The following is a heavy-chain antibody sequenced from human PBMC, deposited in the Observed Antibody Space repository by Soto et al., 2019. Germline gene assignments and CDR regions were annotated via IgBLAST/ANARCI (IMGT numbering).Heavy chain of an antibody. CDR1: GGTFSSYA. Sequence: ASVKVSCKASGGTFSSYAISWVRQAPGQGLEWMGGIIPIFGTANYAQKFQGRVTITADESTSTAYMELSSLRSEDTAVYYCAYYKGATSSQLLPPSYWGQGTLVTVSS. CDR3: AYYKGATSSQLLPPSY. CDR2: IIPIFGTA. D-gene: IGHD2-2*01. J-gene: IGHJ4*02. V-gene: IGHV1-69*13.